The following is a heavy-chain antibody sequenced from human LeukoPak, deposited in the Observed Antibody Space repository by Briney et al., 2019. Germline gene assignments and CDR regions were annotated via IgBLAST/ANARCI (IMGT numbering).Heavy chain of an antibody. CDR3: ARGPGSSGGAYVGDY. D-gene: IGHD3-22*01. CDR1: GFTFSNHW. V-gene: IGHV3-74*01. J-gene: IGHJ4*02. Sequence: PGGSLRLSCAASGFTFSNHWMHWVRQVPGKGLVWVSRIDGGGRSTSYADSVKGRFSIFRDNAKSTLYLQMNSLRVDDTAVYYCARGPGSSGGAYVGDYWGQGTLVTVSS. CDR2: IDGGGRST.